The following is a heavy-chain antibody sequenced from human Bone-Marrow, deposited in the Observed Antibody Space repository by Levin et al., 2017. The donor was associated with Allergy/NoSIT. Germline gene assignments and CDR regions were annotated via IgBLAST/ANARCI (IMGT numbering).Heavy chain of an antibody. V-gene: IGHV3-30*04. CDR1: GFTFSSYA. CDR3: ARDSLRTYGDYFNWFDP. Sequence: GESLKISCAASGFTFSSYAMHWVRQAPGKGLEWVAVISYDGSNKYYADSVKGRFTISRDNSKNTLYLQMNSLRAEDTAVYYCARDSLRTYGDYFNWFDPWGQGTLVTVSS. CDR2: ISYDGSNK. D-gene: IGHD4-17*01. J-gene: IGHJ5*02.